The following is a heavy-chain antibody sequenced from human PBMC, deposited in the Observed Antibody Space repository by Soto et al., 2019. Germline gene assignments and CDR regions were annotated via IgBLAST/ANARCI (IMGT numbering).Heavy chain of an antibody. CDR3: ARHIIRKSGAYY. V-gene: IGHV4-39*01. Sequence: SETLSLTCTVSGGSISSSSYYWGWIRQPPGKGLEWIGNIYYSGSTYYNPSLKSRVTISVDTSKNQFSLKLSSVTAADTAVYYCARHIIRKSGAYYWGQGTLVTVSS. J-gene: IGHJ4*02. D-gene: IGHD3-3*01. CDR1: GGSISSSSYY. CDR2: IYYSGST.